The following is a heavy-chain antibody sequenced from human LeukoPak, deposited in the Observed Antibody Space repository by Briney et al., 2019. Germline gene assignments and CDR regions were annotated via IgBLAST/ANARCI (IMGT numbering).Heavy chain of an antibody. CDR2: IYYSGST. J-gene: IGHJ4*02. Sequence: PSETLSLTCTVSGGSISSYYWSWIRQPPGKGLEWIGYIYYSGSTNYNPSLKSRVTISVDTSKNQFSLKLSSVTAADTAVYYCASFVEIGGFDYWGQGTLITVSS. CDR1: GGSISSYY. CDR3: ASFVEIGGFDY. V-gene: IGHV4-59*01. D-gene: IGHD5-24*01.